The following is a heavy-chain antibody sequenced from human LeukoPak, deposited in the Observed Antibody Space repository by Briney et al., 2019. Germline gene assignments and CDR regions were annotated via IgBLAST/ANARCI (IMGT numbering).Heavy chain of an antibody. V-gene: IGHV3-53*01. J-gene: IGHJ4*02. CDR2: IYSGGST. CDR1: GFTVSSNY. Sequence: PGGSLRLSCAPSGFTVSSNYMSWVRQAPGKGLEWVSVIYSGGSTYYADSVKGRFTISRDSSKNTLYLQMNSLRAEDTAVYYCARASGYDLPGKWDQGTLVTVSS. D-gene: IGHD5-12*01. CDR3: ARASGYDLPGK.